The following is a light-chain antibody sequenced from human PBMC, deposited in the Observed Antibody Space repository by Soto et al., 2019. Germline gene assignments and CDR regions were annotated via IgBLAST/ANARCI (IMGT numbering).Light chain of an antibody. V-gene: IGKV3-20*01. CDR3: QQNGSSRWT. CDR2: GPS. CDR1: QSVSSTY. J-gene: IGKJ1*01. Sequence: EIVLTQSPDTLSLFPGERATLSCRASQSVSSTYLAWYQQKLGQAPRLLIFGPSSRATGIPDRFSRSGSGTDFTLTISRLEPEDSAVYYCQQNGSSRWTFGQGTRVELK.